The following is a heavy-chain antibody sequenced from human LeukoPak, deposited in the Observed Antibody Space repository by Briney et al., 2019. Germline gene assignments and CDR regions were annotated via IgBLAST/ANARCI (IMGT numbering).Heavy chain of an antibody. V-gene: IGHV3-23*01. J-gene: IGHJ4*02. CDR3: ATQRNYCSGTSCYVVY. CDR2: IVGSGGST. Sequence: PGGSLRLSCAASGFTFSNYGMSWVRQAPGKGLEWVSAIVGSGGSTYYADSVKGRFTISRDNSKNTLYLQMNSLRAEDTAVYYCATQRNYCSGTSCYVVYWGQGTLVTVSS. D-gene: IGHD2-2*01. CDR1: GFTFSNYG.